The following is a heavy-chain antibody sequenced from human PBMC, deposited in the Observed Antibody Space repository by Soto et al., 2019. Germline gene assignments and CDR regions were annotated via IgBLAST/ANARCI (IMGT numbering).Heavy chain of an antibody. CDR2: IFWDDDK. V-gene: IGHV2-5*02. D-gene: IGHD3-10*01. CDR1: GFSLSTSGVG. J-gene: IGHJ4*02. CDR3: ARSLWFGELH. Sequence: ESGPTLVNPTQTLTLTCTFSGFSLSTSGVGVGWTSQPPGKALEWLGIIFWDDDKRYRPSLKRRVSITKDTSKNQLVLTMTNMDPVDTATYYCARSLWFGELHWGQGALVTVSS.